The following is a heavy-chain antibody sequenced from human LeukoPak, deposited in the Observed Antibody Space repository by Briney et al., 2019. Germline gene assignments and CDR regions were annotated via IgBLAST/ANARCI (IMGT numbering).Heavy chain of an antibody. CDR1: GFTVSGNY. CDR2: IYSGGST. Sequence: GGSLRLSCAASGFTVSGNYMSWVRQAPGKGLEWVSIIYSGGSTYYADSVKGRFTISRDNSKNTLYLQMNSLRAEDTAVYYCARARHSSSRYYFDYWGQGTLVTVSS. CDR3: ARARHSSSRYYFDY. J-gene: IGHJ4*02. D-gene: IGHD6-13*01. V-gene: IGHV3-66*02.